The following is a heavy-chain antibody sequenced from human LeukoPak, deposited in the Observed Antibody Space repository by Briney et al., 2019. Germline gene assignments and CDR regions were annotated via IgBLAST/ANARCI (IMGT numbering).Heavy chain of an antibody. D-gene: IGHD6-19*01. V-gene: IGHV3-30*02. CDR2: LRYDGST. J-gene: IGHJ4*02. Sequence: PGGSLRLSCAASGFTFSSYGMHWVRQAPGKGLEWVAFLRYDGSTYYADSVKGRFTISRDNSQNTLYLQMSSVRGEDTAVYYCAKVNGVAGIDSWGQGTLVAVSS. CDR1: GFTFSSYG. CDR3: AKVNGVAGIDS.